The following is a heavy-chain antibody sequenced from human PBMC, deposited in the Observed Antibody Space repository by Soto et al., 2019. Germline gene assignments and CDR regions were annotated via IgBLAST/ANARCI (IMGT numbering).Heavy chain of an antibody. CDR3: ARVELATVRGVIKYNWFYP. V-gene: IGHV4-31*03. J-gene: IGHJ5*02. D-gene: IGHD3-10*01. Sequence: SETLSLTCTVSGGSISSGGYYWSWIRQHPGKGLEWIGYIYYSGSTYYNPSLKSRVTISVDTSKNQFSLKLSSVTAADTAVYYWARVELATVRGVIKYNWFYPWGQGTLVTVSS. CDR1: GGSISSGGYY. CDR2: IYYSGST.